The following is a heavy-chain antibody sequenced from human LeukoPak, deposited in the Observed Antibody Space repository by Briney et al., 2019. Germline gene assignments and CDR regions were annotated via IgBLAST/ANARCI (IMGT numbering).Heavy chain of an antibody. D-gene: IGHD1-26*01. Sequence: SSPTLVNPTQTLTLTCTFSGFSLSTSGVGVGWVRQPPGKALEWLALIYWDDDKLYSPSLKSRLTITKDTSKNQVVLTMTNMDPVDTATYYCAHRLGSYSEAAFDIWGQGTMVTVSS. V-gene: IGHV2-5*02. J-gene: IGHJ3*02. CDR1: GFSLSTSGVG. CDR3: AHRLGSYSEAAFDI. CDR2: IYWDDDK.